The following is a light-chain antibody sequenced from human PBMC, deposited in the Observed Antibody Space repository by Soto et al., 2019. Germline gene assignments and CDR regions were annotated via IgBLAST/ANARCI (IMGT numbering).Light chain of an antibody. V-gene: IGLV2-14*01. CDR1: SSDVGAYNY. J-gene: IGLJ3*02. Sequence: QSALTQPASVSGSLGQSITISCTGTSSDVGAYNYVSWYQQHPDKAPKLLIFEVTNRPSGVSGRFSGSKSGITASLSISGLQPEDEADYYCCAYTARTTLSWVFGGGTKVTVL. CDR2: EVT. CDR3: CAYTARTTLSWV.